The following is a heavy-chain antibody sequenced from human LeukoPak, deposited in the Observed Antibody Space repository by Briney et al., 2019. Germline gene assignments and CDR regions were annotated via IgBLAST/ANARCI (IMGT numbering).Heavy chain of an antibody. CDR3: ASVVSGSYSQGFDY. V-gene: IGHV1-18*01. CDR1: GYAFTSYG. D-gene: IGHD3-10*01. Sequence: ASVKVSCKASGYAFTSYGISWVRQAPGQGLEWMGWISAYNGNTNYAQKLQGRVTMTTDTSTSTAYMELRSLRSDDTAVYYCASVVSGSYSQGFDYWGQGTLVTVSS. J-gene: IGHJ4*02. CDR2: ISAYNGNT.